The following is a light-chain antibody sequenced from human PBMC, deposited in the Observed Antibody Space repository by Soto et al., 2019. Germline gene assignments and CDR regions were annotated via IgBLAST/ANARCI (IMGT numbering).Light chain of an antibody. CDR1: SSEVGSYNY. J-gene: IGLJ2*01. Sequence: QSALTQPASLSASLGQSITISCTGTSSEVGSYNYICWYQHRPGKAPKLLIHEGTKRPSGVSDRFSASTSDTTASLTISGLQAEDEADYYCSLYGGTLFGGGTKLTVL. CDR3: SLYGGTL. CDR2: EGT. V-gene: IGLV2-23*01.